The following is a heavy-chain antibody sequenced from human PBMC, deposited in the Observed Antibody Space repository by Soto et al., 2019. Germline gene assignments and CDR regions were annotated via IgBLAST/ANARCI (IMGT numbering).Heavy chain of an antibody. V-gene: IGHV3-30*18. CDR2: ISYDGSNK. CDR1: GFTFSSYG. Sequence: GGSLRLSCAASGFTFSSYGMHWVRQAPGKGLEWVAVISYDGSNKYYADSVKGRFTISRGNSKNTLYLQMNSLRAEDTAVYYCAKDFGFMDYYDSSGFYGMDVWGQGTTVTVSS. J-gene: IGHJ6*02. CDR3: AKDFGFMDYYDSSGFYGMDV. D-gene: IGHD3-22*01.